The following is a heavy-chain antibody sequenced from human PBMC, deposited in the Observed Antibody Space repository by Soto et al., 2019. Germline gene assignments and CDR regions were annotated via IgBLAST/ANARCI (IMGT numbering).Heavy chain of an antibody. V-gene: IGHV3-15*01. CDR3: PNSIEVPAASYYYGLDV. CDR2: IKSKTDGGTT. D-gene: IGHD2-15*01. Sequence: GGSLRLSCAASGFTFSSYAMHWVRQAPGKGLEWVGRIKSKTDGGTTDYAAPVKGRFTISRDDSKNTLYLQMNSLKTEDTAVYSCPNSIEVPAASYYYGLDVWGQGTTVTVSS. J-gene: IGHJ6*02. CDR1: GFTFSSYA.